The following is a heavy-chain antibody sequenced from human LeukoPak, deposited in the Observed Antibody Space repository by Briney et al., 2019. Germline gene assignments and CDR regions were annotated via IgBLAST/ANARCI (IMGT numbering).Heavy chain of an antibody. D-gene: IGHD4/OR15-4a*01. CDR2: INHSGST. V-gene: IGHV4-34*01. CDR1: GGSFSGYY. Sequence: SETLSLTCAVYGGSFSGYYWSWIRQPPGKGLEWIGEINHSGSTNYNPSLKSRVTISLDTSKNQFSLRLTSVTAADTAVYYCARESPSYGGYVDYWGQGTLVTVSS. J-gene: IGHJ4*02. CDR3: ARESPSYGGYVDY.